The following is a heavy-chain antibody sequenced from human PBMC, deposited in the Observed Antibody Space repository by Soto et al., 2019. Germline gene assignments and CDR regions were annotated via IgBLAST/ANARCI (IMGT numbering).Heavy chain of an antibody. Sequence: PSETLSLTCAVSGASICTSYWSWIRQPPGRGLEHIGYVYKGGSTNYNPSLETRVSISVDTSKDHVSLRLNSVTAADTAVYYCAKMGVDFGMVTLYSWGQRTLVTVSS. V-gene: IGHV4-59*08. CDR1: GASICTSY. CDR2: VYKGGST. D-gene: IGHD3-3*01. J-gene: IGHJ4*02. CDR3: AKMGVDFGMVTLYS.